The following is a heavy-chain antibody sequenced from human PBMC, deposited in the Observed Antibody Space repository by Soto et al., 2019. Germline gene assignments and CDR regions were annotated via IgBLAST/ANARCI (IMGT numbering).Heavy chain of an antibody. CDR3: ARRCTYGYTSDFEYEYQGILEDV. D-gene: IGHD2-2*01. J-gene: IGHJ6*01. V-gene: IGHV3-21*01. CDR2: IDSGSDYK. Sequence: GGSLRLSCAASGFTFSSCQMNWVRQTPGRGFEGVSSIDSGSDYKYYSESVRGRFSISRDNTRKSLYLVLHNLRAEDTAVYYCARRCTYGYTSDFEYEYQGILEDV. CDR1: GFTFSSCQ.